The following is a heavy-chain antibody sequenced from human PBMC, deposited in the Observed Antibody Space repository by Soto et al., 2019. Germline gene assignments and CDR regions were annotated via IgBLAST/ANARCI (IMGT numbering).Heavy chain of an antibody. CDR2: IYYSGST. V-gene: IGHV4-31*03. CDR3: ARASLTPHAPLPRLLYYYDSSGYYPIDF. Sequence: SETLSLTCTVSGGSISSGGYYWSWIRQHPGKGLEWIGYIYYSGSTYYNPSLKSRVTISVDTSKNQFSLKLSSVTAADTAVYYCARASLTPHAPLPRLLYYYDSSGYYPIDFWGQGTLVPVSS. D-gene: IGHD3-22*01. CDR1: GGSISSGGYY. J-gene: IGHJ4*02.